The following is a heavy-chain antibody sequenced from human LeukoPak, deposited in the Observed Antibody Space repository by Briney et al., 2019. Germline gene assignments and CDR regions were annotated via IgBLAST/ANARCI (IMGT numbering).Heavy chain of an antibody. CDR2: IYTSGST. J-gene: IGHJ5*02. D-gene: IGHD3-9*01. CDR1: GGSISSYY. V-gene: IGHV4-4*07. Sequence: SETLSLTCTVSGGSISSYYWSWIRQPAGKGLEWIGRIYTSGSTNYNPSLKSRVTISVDTSKNQFSLKLSSVTAADTAVYYCASSYYDILTGPTRGDWFDPWGQGTLVTVSS. CDR3: ASSYYDILTGPTRGDWFDP.